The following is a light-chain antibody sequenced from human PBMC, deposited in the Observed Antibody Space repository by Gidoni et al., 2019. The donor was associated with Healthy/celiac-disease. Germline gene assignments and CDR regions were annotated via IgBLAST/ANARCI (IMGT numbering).Light chain of an antibody. CDR3: QQRSNWPLT. CDR2: DAS. Sequence: DIALTHSPATLSLSPGERATLSCRASQRVSSYLACYQQKPGQAPRLLIYDASNRATGIPARFSGSGSGTDFTLTISSLEPEDFAVYYCQQRSNWPLTFGGGTKVEIK. J-gene: IGKJ4*01. V-gene: IGKV3-11*01. CDR1: QRVSSY.